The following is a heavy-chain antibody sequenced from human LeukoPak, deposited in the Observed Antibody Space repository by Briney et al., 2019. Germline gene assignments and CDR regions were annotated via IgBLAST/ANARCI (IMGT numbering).Heavy chain of an antibody. CDR3: AALSSRVGQYYFDY. CDR1: GFTFTSSA. J-gene: IGHJ4*02. Sequence: SVKVSCKASGFTFTSSAMQWVRQARGQGLEWIGWIVVGSGNTNYAQKFQERVTITRDMSTSTAYMELSSLRSEDTAVYYCAALSSRVGQYYFDYWGQGTLVTVSS. CDR2: IVVGSGNT. V-gene: IGHV1-58*02. D-gene: IGHD2-15*01.